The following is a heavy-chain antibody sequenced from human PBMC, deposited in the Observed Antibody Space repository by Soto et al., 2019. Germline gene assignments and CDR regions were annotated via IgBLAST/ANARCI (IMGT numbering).Heavy chain of an antibody. D-gene: IGHD3-22*01. CDR2: ISYDGSNK. CDR1: GFTFSSYA. J-gene: IGHJ1*01. CDR3: ARDDYYDSSGYYGYFQH. Sequence: LRLSCAASGFTFSSYAMHWVRQAPGKGLEWVAVISYDGSNKYYADSVKGRFTISRDNSKNTLYLQMNSLRAEDTAVYYCARDDYYDSSGYYGYFQHWGQGTLVTVSS. V-gene: IGHV3-30-3*01.